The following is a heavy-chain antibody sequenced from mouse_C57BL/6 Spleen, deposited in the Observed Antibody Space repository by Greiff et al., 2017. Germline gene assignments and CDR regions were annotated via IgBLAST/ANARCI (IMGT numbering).Heavy chain of an antibody. Sequence: QVQLKESGAELVKPGASVKISCKASGYAFSSYWMNWVKQRPGKGLEWIGQIYPGDGETNYNGKFKGKATLTADKSSSTAYMQLSSLTSEDSAVYFCARGDGSSFNWYFDVWGTGTTVTVSS. V-gene: IGHV1-80*01. J-gene: IGHJ1*03. CDR3: ARGDGSSFNWYFDV. CDR1: GYAFSSYW. CDR2: IYPGDGET. D-gene: IGHD1-1*01.